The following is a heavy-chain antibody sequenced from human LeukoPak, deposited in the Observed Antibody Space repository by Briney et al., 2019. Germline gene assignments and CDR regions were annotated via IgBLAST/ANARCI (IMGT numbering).Heavy chain of an antibody. J-gene: IGHJ3*02. CDR3: ATASLNGYYAFDI. CDR2: VDPEDGET. D-gene: IGHD3-9*01. Sequence: ASVKVSCKVSGYTFTDYYMHWVQQAPGKGLEWMGLVDPEDGETIYAEKFQGRVTITADTSTDTAYMELSSLRSEDTAVYYCATASLNGYYAFDIWGQGTMVTVSS. V-gene: IGHV1-69-2*01. CDR1: GYTFTDYY.